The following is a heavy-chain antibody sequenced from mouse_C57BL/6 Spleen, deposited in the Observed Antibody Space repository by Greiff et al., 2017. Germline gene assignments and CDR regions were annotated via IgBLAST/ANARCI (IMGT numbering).Heavy chain of an antibody. V-gene: IGHV5-4*03. Sequence: EVTLVESGGGLVKPGGSLKLSCAASGFTFSSYAMSWVRQTPEKRLEWVATISDGGSYTNYPDNVKGRFTISRYNSKNILYLQMSHLMSEVTAMYYCARVNSNYAMDYWGQGTSVSVSS. CDR3: ARVNSNYAMDY. D-gene: IGHD2-5*01. J-gene: IGHJ4*01. CDR1: GFTFSSYA. CDR2: ISDGGSYT.